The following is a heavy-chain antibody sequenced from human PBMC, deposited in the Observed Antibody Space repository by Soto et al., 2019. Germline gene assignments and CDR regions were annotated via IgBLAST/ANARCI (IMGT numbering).Heavy chain of an antibody. J-gene: IGHJ3*02. CDR1: GGTFSSYA. V-gene: IGHV1-69*13. CDR2: IIPIFGTA. CDR3: ARDLRVLYYYDSSGPLDAFDI. Sequence: SVKVSCKASGGTFSSYAISWVRQAPGQGLEWMGGIIPIFGTANYAQRFQGRVTITADESTSTAYMELSSLRSEDTAVYYCARDLRVLYYYDSSGPLDAFDIWGQGTMVTVSS. D-gene: IGHD3-22*01.